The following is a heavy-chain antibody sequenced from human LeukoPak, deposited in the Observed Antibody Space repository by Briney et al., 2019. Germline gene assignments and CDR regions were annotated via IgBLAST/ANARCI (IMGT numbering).Heavy chain of an antibody. CDR1: GFTFSSFG. CDR2: ISYDGSNK. Sequence: QPGRSLRLSCAASGFTFSSFGMHWVRQAPGKGQEWVAVISYDGSNKYYADSVKGRFTISRDNSKNTLYLQMNSLTAADTAVYYCAKVGDSSSHYYYYYMDVWGKGTTVTVSS. CDR3: AKVGDSSSHYYYYYMDV. V-gene: IGHV3-30*18. D-gene: IGHD6-6*01. J-gene: IGHJ6*03.